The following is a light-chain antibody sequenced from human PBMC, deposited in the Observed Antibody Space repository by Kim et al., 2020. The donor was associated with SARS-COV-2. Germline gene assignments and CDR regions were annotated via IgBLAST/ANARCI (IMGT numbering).Light chain of an antibody. V-gene: IGKV3-15*01. Sequence: SPVERATLACRASHSVSTNLAWYQQKPGQAPSLLLHGASTRATGIPPRCSGSGSGTEFTLTISSMQSEDFAVYYCQQYNNWPWTFGQGTKVDIK. CDR1: HSVSTN. CDR2: GAS. J-gene: IGKJ1*01. CDR3: QQYNNWPWT.